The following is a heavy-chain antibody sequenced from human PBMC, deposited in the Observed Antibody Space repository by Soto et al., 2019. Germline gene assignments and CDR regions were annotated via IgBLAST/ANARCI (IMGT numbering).Heavy chain of an antibody. CDR3: AKDTGYGLSYCYYGMDV. Sequence: GSLRLSCAASGFTFSSYWMSWVRQAPGKGLEWVADIKQDGSEKYYVDSVKGRFTISRDNSKNTLYLQMNSLRAEDTAGYYCAKDTGYGLSYCYYGMDVWGQGTTVTVSS. V-gene: IGHV3-7*01. CDR1: GFTFSSYW. J-gene: IGHJ6*02. CDR2: IKQDGSEK. D-gene: IGHD3-9*01.